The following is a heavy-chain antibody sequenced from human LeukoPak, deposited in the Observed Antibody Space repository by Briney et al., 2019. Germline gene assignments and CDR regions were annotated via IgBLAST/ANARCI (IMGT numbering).Heavy chain of an antibody. V-gene: IGHV3-30-3*01. J-gene: IGHJ4*02. D-gene: IGHD6-19*01. Sequence: GGSLRLSCAASGFTFSNYAMHWVRQAPGTGLEWVAIVSYDGGTKYYAASVEGRFTISRDNSKNTLYLQLNSLRPEDTAVYFRATEIAVGLRSFDYWGQGTLVTVSS. CDR3: ATEIAVGLRSFDY. CDR1: GFTFSNYA. CDR2: VSYDGGTK.